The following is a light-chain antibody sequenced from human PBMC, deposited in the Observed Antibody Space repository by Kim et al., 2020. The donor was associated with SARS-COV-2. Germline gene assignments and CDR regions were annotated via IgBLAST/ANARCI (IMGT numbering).Light chain of an antibody. CDR2: KAS. CDR1: QSISSW. CDR3: QHHITYSAQT. J-gene: IGKJ1*01. V-gene: IGKV1-5*03. Sequence: DIQMTQSPSILSASVGDRVTITCRASQSISSWLAWYQQKPGKAPQLLIYKASDLETGVPSRFSGSGSGTEFTLTISGLQPDDFATYYCQHHITYSAQTFGQGTKVDIK.